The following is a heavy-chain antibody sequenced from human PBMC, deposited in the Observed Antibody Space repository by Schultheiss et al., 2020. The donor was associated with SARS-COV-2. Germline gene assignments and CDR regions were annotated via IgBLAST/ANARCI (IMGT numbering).Heavy chain of an antibody. CDR3: ARAYYYHMDV. V-gene: IGHV1-2*02. CDR1: GYTFTSNY. J-gene: IGHJ6*02. CDR2: INPISGDT. Sequence: ASVKVSCKASGYTFTSNYMHWVRQAPGQGLEWMGWINPISGDTNYAQEFQGRVTMTRDTSITTAYMEVSRLKSDDTAVYYCARAYYYHMDVWGQGTTVTVSS.